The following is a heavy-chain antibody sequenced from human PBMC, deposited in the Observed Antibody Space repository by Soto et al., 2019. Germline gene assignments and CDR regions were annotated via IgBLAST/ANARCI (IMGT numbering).Heavy chain of an antibody. CDR1: GFTFSSYA. CDR2: ISGSGGST. V-gene: IGHV3-23*01. Sequence: EVQLLESGGGLVQPGGSLRLSCAASGFTFSSYAMSWVRQAPGKGLEWVSAISGSGGSTYYADSVKGRFTISRDNSKNTLYLQMNSLRAEDTAVYYCAKPSRGYSGYDPGRRSDSSGWSWTTVLTPLDYWGQGTLVTVSS. J-gene: IGHJ4*02. CDR3: AKPSRGYSGYDPGRRSDSSGWSWTTVLTPLDY. D-gene: IGHD5-12*01.